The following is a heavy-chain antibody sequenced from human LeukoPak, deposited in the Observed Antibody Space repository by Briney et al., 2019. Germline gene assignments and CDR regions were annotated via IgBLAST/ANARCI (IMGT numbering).Heavy chain of an antibody. Sequence: ASVKVSCKGSGYTFTSYDINWVRQATGQGLEWMGWMNPNSGNTGYAQKFRGRVTMTRNTSISTAYMELSSLRSEDTAVYYCARGDFWSGYYRWGQGTLVTVSS. CDR2: MNPNSGNT. V-gene: IGHV1-8*01. CDR3: ARGDFWSGYYR. CDR1: GYTFTSYD. D-gene: IGHD3-3*01. J-gene: IGHJ4*02.